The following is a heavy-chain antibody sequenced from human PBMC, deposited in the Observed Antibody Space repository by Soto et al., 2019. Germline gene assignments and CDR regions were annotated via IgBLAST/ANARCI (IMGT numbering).Heavy chain of an antibody. J-gene: IGHJ6*02. CDR3: ARADSGYAHGYYYYGMDV. CDR2: ISSSSSTI. Sequence: GGSLILSRAASGFPFSSYSMNWVRPAPGKGLEWVSYISSSSSTIYYADSVKGRFTISRDNAKNSLYLQMNSLRAEDTAVYYCARADSGYAHGYYYYGMDVWGQGTTVTVSS. CDR1: GFPFSSYS. V-gene: IGHV3-48*01. D-gene: IGHD5-12*01.